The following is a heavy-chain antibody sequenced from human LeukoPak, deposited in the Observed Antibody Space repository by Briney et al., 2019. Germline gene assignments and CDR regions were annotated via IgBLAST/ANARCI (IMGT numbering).Heavy chain of an antibody. CDR3: AGDVGTSGWYTFDY. CDR1: GDSVSSINGA. Sequence: SQTLSLTCAISGDSVSSINGAWNWIRQSPSRGLEWLGRTYYRSKWYNDYAVSMRGRITINPDTSKNQFSLQLNSETPEDTAVYYCAGDVGTSGWYTFDYWGQGTLVSVSS. J-gene: IGHJ4*02. CDR2: TYYRSKWYN. D-gene: IGHD6-19*01. V-gene: IGHV6-1*01.